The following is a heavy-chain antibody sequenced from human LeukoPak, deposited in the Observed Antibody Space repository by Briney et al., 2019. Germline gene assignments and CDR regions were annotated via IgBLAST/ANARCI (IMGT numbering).Heavy chain of an antibody. Sequence: GGSLRLSCVASGFTFSSTTMGWVRQAPGRGLEWVSSITAIDGRTYYADSVRGRFTISRDNSKETMYLQMSSLRPEDTAVYYCAKDPVRDYYDTIPSYYFDYWGQGTLVTVSS. J-gene: IGHJ4*02. CDR3: AKDPVRDYYDTIPSYYFDY. CDR2: ITAIDGRT. V-gene: IGHV3-23*01. CDR1: GFTFSSTT. D-gene: IGHD3-22*01.